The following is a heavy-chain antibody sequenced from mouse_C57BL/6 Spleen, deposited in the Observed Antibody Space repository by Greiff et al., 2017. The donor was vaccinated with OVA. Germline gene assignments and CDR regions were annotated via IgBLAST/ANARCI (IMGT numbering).Heavy chain of an antibody. V-gene: IGHV5-6*02. J-gene: IGHJ2*01. D-gene: IGHD2-3*01. Sequence: DVMLVESGGDLVKPGGSLKLSCAASGFTFSSYGMSWVRQTPDKRLEWVATISSGGSYTYYPDSVKGRFTISRDNAKNTLYLQMSSLKSEDTAMYYCARRRDDGYKYYFDYWGQGTTLTVSS. CDR2: ISSGGSYT. CDR1: GFTFSSYG. CDR3: ARRRDDGYKYYFDY.